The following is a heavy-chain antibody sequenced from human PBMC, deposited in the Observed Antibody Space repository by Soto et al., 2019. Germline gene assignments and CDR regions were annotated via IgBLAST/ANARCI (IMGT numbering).Heavy chain of an antibody. CDR2: IKPKSGGT. D-gene: IGHD1-1*01. CDR3: ARDPATAKPEGVDF. J-gene: IGHJ4*02. CDR1: GYTFSDYY. V-gene: IGHV1-2*02. Sequence: APVKGSCKASGYTFSDYYIHWVRQAPGQGLEWMGWIKPKSGGTKYAPKVQGGLTMARDTSITTAYMELSRLRSGDTAVYYCARDPATAKPEGVDFLGQRTLVTVSS.